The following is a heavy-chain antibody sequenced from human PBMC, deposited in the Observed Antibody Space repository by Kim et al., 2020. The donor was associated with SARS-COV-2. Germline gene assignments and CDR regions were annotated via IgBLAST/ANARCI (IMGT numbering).Heavy chain of an antibody. D-gene: IGHD2-2*01. J-gene: IGHJ3*02. CDR3: AIGNYCSSTSCYDRGAFDI. Sequence: GGSLRLSCAASGFTFSSYVMHWVRQAPGKGLEWVAVISYDGSNKYYADSVKGRFTISRDNSKNTLYLQMNSLRAEDTAVYYCAIGNYCSSTSCYDRGAFDIWGQGTMVTVSS. CDR2: ISYDGSNK. CDR1: GFTFSSYV. V-gene: IGHV3-30*04.